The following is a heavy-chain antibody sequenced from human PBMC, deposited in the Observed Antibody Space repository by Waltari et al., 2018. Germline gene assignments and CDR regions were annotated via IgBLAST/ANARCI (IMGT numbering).Heavy chain of an antibody. D-gene: IGHD3-16*01. CDR2: IYSGVSA. CDR1: GFAVSDNY. Sequence: EVQVVESGGGLIQPGGSLRLSCAASGFAVSDNYMSWVRQAPGKGLGWVAVIYSGVSAYDADAVKGRFTISRDSSENTFYLQMSSLRVEDTAVYYCARGPPISAKWELCWFDYWGQGTLVTVSS. CDR3: ARGPPISAKWELCWFDY. V-gene: IGHV3-53*01. J-gene: IGHJ4*02.